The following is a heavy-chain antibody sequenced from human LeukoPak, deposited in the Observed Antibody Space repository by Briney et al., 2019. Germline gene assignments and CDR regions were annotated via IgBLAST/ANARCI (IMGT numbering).Heavy chain of an antibody. CDR3: ARKGVIYGYQY. CDR1: GLTFSSYE. Sequence: PGGSLRLSCAASGLTFSSYEMNWVRQAPGKGLEWVSYISSSGSSIYYADSVKGRFTISRDNAKNSLYLQMNSLRAEDTALYYCARKGVIYGYQYWGQGALVTVSS. CDR2: ISSSGSSI. V-gene: IGHV3-48*03. J-gene: IGHJ4*02. D-gene: IGHD5-18*01.